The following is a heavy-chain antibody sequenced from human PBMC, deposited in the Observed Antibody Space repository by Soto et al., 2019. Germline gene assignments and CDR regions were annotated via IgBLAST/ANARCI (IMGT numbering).Heavy chain of an antibody. D-gene: IGHD5-12*01. J-gene: IGHJ4*02. Sequence: PSETLSLTCGVSGGSVSSDFSSWIWIRQTSGKGLEWIGYIYHSGSSYFNPSLVSRGSISIDTSNNQFSLNLTSVTAADTAVYYSARGQPGLFSIDSWGQGILVTVSS. CDR2: IYHSGSS. V-gene: IGHV4-30-2*01. CDR3: ARGQPGLFSIDS. CDR1: GGSVSSDFSS.